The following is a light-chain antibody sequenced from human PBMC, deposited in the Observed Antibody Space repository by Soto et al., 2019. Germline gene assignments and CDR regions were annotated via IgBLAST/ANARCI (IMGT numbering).Light chain of an antibody. V-gene: IGKV1-17*01. CDR1: KCIRNG. CDR3: LQHNSYPLT. Sequence: DIQMTQSPSSLSASVGDRVTITCRASKCIRNGLGWYQQKPGKAPKRLIYAASSLQSGVPSRFSGSGSGTEFTLTISSLQPEDFATYYCLQHNSYPLTFGGGPKVEIK. J-gene: IGKJ4*01. CDR2: AAS.